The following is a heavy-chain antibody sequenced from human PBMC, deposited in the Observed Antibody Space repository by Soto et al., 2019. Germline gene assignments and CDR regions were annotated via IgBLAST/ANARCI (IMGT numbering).Heavy chain of an antibody. V-gene: IGHV3-74*03. CDR1: GFTFSNFW. Sequence: EVQLVESGGGLVQPGGSLTLSCAASGFTFSNFWMHWVRQAPGKGLVWVSRIDSDGSGVTYADSVRGRFTISRDNAKNSLYLQMNTLRAEDTAIYYCARDKRGPAEYCGQGTLVTVSS. J-gene: IGHJ4*02. CDR2: IDSDGSGV. D-gene: IGHD5-12*01. CDR3: ARDKRGPAEY.